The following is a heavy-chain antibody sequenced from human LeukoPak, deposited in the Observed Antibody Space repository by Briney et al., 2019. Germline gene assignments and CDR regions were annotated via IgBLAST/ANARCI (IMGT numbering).Heavy chain of an antibody. CDR1: GFTFSSYW. CDR3: ARDRGTEPFTYYDFWSGYEMDV. Sequence: GGSLRPSCAASGFTFSSYWMSWVRQAPGKGLEWVAYIKQDGSEKYYVDSVKGRFTISRDNAKNSLYLQMNGLRAEDTAVYYCARDRGTEPFTYYDFWSGYEMDVWGKGTTVTVSS. V-gene: IGHV3-7*01. J-gene: IGHJ6*04. D-gene: IGHD3-3*01. CDR2: IKQDGSEK.